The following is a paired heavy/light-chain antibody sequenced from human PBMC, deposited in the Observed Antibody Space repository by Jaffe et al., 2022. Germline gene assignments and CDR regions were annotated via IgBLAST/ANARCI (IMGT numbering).Heavy chain of an antibody. CDR1: GYIFTSYW. Sequence: EVQLVQSGAEVKKPGESLKISCKGSGYIFTSYWIAWVRQMPGKGLEWMGIMNPGDSDIKYSPSFQGQVTISADKSITTAYLQWSSLKASDTAMYYCVRHSHYGDYAAFFDYWGQGALVTVSS. J-gene: IGHJ4*02. V-gene: IGHV5-51*01. D-gene: IGHD4-17*01. CDR2: MNPGDSDI. CDR3: VRHSHYGDYAAFFDY.
Light chain of an antibody. CDR3: LLYYGGWV. CDR2: STS. Sequence: QTVVTQEPSLTVSPGGTVTLTCASNTGSVTSDYYPNWFQQKPGQAPRALIHSTSNKHSWTPARFSGSLLGGKAALTLSGVQPEDEADYYCLLYYGGWVFGGGTKLTVL. CDR1: TGSVTSDYY. V-gene: IGLV7-43*01. J-gene: IGLJ3*02.